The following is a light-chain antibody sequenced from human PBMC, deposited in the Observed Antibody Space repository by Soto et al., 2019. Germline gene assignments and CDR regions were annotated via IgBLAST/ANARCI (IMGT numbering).Light chain of an antibody. CDR3: SSYAGSINV. J-gene: IGLJ1*01. CDR2: EVN. Sequence: QSVLTQPPPASGSPGQAVAISCTRTSSDVGVYNYVSWYHQHPGKAPKLMIYEVNKRPSAVPHRFSGSKSGNTASLPVSALPAEDEAHYYCSSYAGSINVFGTGTKV. V-gene: IGLV2-8*01. CDR1: SSDVGVYNY.